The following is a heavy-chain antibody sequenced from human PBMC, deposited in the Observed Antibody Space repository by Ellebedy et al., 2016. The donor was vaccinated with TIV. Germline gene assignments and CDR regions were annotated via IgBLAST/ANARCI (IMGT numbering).Heavy chain of an antibody. CDR1: GGSISRSNSS. CDR2: IYHSGST. CDR3: ARSKQFDWLLPRFQWSPIDY. D-gene: IGHD3-9*01. J-gene: IGHJ4*02. V-gene: IGHV4-39*07. Sequence: SETLSLTCTVSGGSISRSNSSWGWIRQPPGKGLEWIGNIYHSGSTNYNPSLKSRVTISVDTSKNQFSLKLSSVTAADTAVYYCARSKQFDWLLPRFQWSPIDYWGQGTLVTVSS.